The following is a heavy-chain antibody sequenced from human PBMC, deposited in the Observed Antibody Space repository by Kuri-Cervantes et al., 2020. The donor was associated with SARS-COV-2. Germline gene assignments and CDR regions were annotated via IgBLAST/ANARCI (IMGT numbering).Heavy chain of an antibody. J-gene: IGHJ4*02. CDR3: ARALYSSSGPDY. Sequence: GGSLRLSCSTSGFIFSDYYMSWIRQAPGKGLEWVSYISSSGSTMYYADSVNGRFTVSRDNAKNSVSLQMNSLRAEDTAVYYCARALYSSSGPDYWGQGTLVTVSS. CDR1: GFIFSDYY. D-gene: IGHD6-13*01. CDR2: ISSSGSTM. V-gene: IGHV3-11*01.